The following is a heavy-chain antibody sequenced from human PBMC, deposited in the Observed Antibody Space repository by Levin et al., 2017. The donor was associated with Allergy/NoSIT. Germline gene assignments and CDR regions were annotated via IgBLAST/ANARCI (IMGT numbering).Heavy chain of an antibody. CDR3: ARSARIVVVVAATLVY. CDR2: INPNSGGT. D-gene: IGHD2-15*01. Sequence: ASVKVSCKASGYTFTGYYMHWVRQAPGQGLEWMGWINPNSGGTNYAQKFQGRVTMTRDTSISTAYMELSRLRSDDTAVYYCARSARIVVVVAATLVYWGQGTLVTVSS. CDR1: GYTFTGYY. J-gene: IGHJ4*02. V-gene: IGHV1-2*02.